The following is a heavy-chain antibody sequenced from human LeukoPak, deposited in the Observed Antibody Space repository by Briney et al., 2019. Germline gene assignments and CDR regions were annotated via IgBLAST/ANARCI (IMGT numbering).Heavy chain of an antibody. J-gene: IGHJ3*02. CDR2: ISAYNGNT. CDR1: GYTFTSYG. Sequence: ASVKVSSKASGYTFTSYGISWVRQAPGQGLEWMGWISAYNGNTNYAQKLLGRVTMTTDTSTSTAYMELRSLRSDDTAVYYCARASGSYYYDSSGYYSYKGDAFDIWGQGTMVTVSS. CDR3: ARASGSYYYDSSGYYSYKGDAFDI. V-gene: IGHV1-18*01. D-gene: IGHD3-22*01.